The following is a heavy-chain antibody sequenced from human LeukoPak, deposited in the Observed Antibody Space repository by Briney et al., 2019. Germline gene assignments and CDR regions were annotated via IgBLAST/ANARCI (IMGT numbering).Heavy chain of an antibody. CDR1: GGSISSYY. Sequence: SETLSLTCTVSGGSISSYYWSWIRQPPGKGLEWIGYIYYSGSTNYNPSLKSRVTISVDTSKNQFSLKLSSVTAADTAVYYCARATSSRYYYDMDVWGQGTTVTVSS. CDR2: IYYSGST. J-gene: IGHJ6*02. CDR3: ARATSSRYYYDMDV. V-gene: IGHV4-59*01. D-gene: IGHD3-16*01.